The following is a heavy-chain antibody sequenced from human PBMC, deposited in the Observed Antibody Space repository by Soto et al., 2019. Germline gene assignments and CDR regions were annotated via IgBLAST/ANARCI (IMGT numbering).Heavy chain of an antibody. Sequence: ASVKVSCKASGYTFTGYYMHWVRQAPGQGLEWMGWINPNSGGTNYAHKFQGWVTMTRDTSISTAYMELSRLRSDDTAVYYCARGKADSGYYYYYMDVWGKGTTVTVSS. CDR2: INPNSGGT. J-gene: IGHJ6*03. D-gene: IGHD1-26*01. CDR1: GYTFTGYY. CDR3: ARGKADSGYYYYYMDV. V-gene: IGHV1-2*04.